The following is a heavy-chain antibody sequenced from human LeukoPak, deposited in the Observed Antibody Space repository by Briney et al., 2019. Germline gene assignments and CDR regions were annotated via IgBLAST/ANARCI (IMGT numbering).Heavy chain of an antibody. D-gene: IGHD5-12*01. Sequence: PSETLSLTCTVSGGPIGGGDNYGSWIRQPPGKALEWIGYIYYSGSTYYNPSLKSRVTMSVDPSKNQFSLKLSSVTAADTAVYYCARSPRRDYDPTDFDYWGQGTLVTVSS. V-gene: IGHV4-30-4*01. CDR3: ARSPRRDYDPTDFDY. CDR2: IYYSGST. J-gene: IGHJ4*02. CDR1: GGPIGGGDNY.